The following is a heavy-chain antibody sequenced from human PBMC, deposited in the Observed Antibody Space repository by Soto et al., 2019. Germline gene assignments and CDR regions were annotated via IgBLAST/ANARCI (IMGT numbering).Heavy chain of an antibody. V-gene: IGHV1-69*13. CDR3: ARKVAPQYYFDY. D-gene: IGHD6-6*01. CDR2: IIPIFGTA. J-gene: IGHJ4*02. Sequence: SVKVSCKASGGTFSSYAISWVRQAPGQGLEWMGGIIPIFGTANYAQKFQGRVTITADESTSTAYMELSSLRSEDTAVYYCARKVAPQYYFDYGGQGTLVTVSS. CDR1: GGTFSSYA.